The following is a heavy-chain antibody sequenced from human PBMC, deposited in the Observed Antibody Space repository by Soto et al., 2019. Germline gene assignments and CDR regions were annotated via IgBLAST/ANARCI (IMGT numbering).Heavy chain of an antibody. CDR2: ISAYNGNT. J-gene: IGHJ5*02. CDR1: GYTFTSYG. D-gene: IGHD6-6*01. Sequence: ASVKFSCKASGYTFTSYGISWVRQAPGQGLEWMGWISAYNGNTNYAQKLQGRVTMTTDTSTSTAYMELRSLRSDDTAVYYCARDPNTYSSYNWFEPWGQGTLVTVSS. V-gene: IGHV1-18*01. CDR3: ARDPNTYSSYNWFEP.